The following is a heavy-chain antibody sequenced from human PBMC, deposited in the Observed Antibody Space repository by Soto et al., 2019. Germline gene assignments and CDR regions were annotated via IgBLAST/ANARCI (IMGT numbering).Heavy chain of an antibody. Sequence: QVQLVESGGGVVQPGRSLRLSCAASGFTFSSYGMHWVRQAPGKGLEWVAVIWYDGSNKYYADSVKGRFTISRDNSKNTLYLQMNSLRAEDTAVYYCASPLAARQNYYYGMDVWGQGTTVTVS. CDR1: GFTFSSYG. CDR2: IWYDGSNK. CDR3: ASPLAARQNYYYGMDV. J-gene: IGHJ6*02. D-gene: IGHD6-6*01. V-gene: IGHV3-33*01.